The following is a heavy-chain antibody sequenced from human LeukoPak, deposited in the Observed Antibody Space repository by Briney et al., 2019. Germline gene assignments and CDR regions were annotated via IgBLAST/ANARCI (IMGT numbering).Heavy chain of an antibody. Sequence: GGSLRLSCAASGFTFSSYSMNWVRQAPGKGLEWVSSISSSSYMYYADSVKGRFTISRDNAKNSLYLQMNSLRAEDTAVYYCARAPRADFWSGYYFDYWGQGTLVTVSS. V-gene: IGHV3-21*01. CDR2: ISSSSYM. CDR1: GFTFSSYS. D-gene: IGHD3-3*01. CDR3: ARAPRADFWSGYYFDY. J-gene: IGHJ4*02.